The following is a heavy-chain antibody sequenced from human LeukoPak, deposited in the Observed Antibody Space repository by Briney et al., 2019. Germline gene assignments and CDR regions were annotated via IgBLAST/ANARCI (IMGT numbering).Heavy chain of an antibody. Sequence: SQTLSLTCTVSGGSISSGDYSWSWIRQPPGQGLEWIGYIYYSGSTYYNPSLKSRVTISVDTSKNQFSLKLSSVTAADTAVYYCARGIVVVPAAALYGMDVWGQGTTVTVSS. V-gene: IGHV4-30-4*01. J-gene: IGHJ6*02. CDR2: IYYSGST. D-gene: IGHD2-2*01. CDR1: GGSISSGDYS. CDR3: ARGIVVVPAAALYGMDV.